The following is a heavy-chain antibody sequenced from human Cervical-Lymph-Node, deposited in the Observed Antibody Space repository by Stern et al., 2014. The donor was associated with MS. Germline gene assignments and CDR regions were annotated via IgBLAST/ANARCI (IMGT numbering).Heavy chain of an antibody. J-gene: IGHJ4*02. CDR3: ARDYGDYAFDY. V-gene: IGHV5-51*01. CDR1: GYSFNANW. Sequence: EVQLVESGAEVKKPGESLKISCKGSGYSFNANWIAWVCQMPGKCLEWMGIIYPVDSDTRYSPSFQGQVPISADKSISTAYLQWSSLKASDTAMYYCARDYGDYAFDYWGQGTLVTVSS. CDR2: IYPVDSDT. D-gene: IGHD4-17*01.